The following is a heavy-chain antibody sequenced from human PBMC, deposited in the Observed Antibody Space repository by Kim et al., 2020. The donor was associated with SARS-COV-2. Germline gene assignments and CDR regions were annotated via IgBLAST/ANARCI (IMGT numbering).Heavy chain of an antibody. CDR1: GLTFSSYA. Sequence: GGSLRLSCSASGLTFSSYAMHWVRQAPGKGLEYVSAISSNGGSTYYADSVKGRFTISRDNSKNTLYLQMSSLRAEDTAVYYCVRGGSSWYQPDFDYWGQGTLVTVSS. J-gene: IGHJ4*02. D-gene: IGHD6-13*01. CDR2: ISSNGGST. V-gene: IGHV3-64D*09. CDR3: VRGGSSWYQPDFDY.